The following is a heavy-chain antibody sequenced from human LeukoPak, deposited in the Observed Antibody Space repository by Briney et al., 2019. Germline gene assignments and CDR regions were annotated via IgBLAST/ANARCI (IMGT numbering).Heavy chain of an antibody. CDR1: GGSISSGGYY. Sequence: PSETLSLTCTVSGGSISSGGYYWSWIRQHPGKGLEWIGYIYYSGSTYYNPSLKSRVTISVDTSKNQFSLKLSSVTAADTAVYYCARRPMVRGVIDYWGQGTQVTVSS. CDR2: IYYSGST. J-gene: IGHJ4*02. V-gene: IGHV4-31*03. CDR3: ARRPMVRGVIDY. D-gene: IGHD3-10*01.